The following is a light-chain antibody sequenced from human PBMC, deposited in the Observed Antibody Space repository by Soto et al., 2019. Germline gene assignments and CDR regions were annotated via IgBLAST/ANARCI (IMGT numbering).Light chain of an antibody. CDR3: CSYAGSRYV. CDR2: DVI. Sequence: QSALTQPRSVSGSPGQSVTISCTGTSSDVGGYDYVSWYQQHPGKAPKLLIYDVIQRPSGVPDRFSGSKSGNTASLTISGLQAEDEADYYCCSYAGSRYVFGTGTKFTVL. J-gene: IGLJ1*01. CDR1: SSDVGGYDY. V-gene: IGLV2-11*01.